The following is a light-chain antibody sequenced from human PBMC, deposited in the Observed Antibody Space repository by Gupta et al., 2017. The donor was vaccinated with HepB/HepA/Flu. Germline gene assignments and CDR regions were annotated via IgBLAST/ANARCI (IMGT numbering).Light chain of an antibody. Sequence: DIVLTQSPATLSLSPGERASLSCRASQSVSSYLAWYQQKPGQAPRLLIYDASNRATGIPARFSGSWFGTDFTLTISSLEPEDFAVYYCQQRSNWPLTFGGGTKVEIK. V-gene: IGKV3-11*01. CDR3: QQRSNWPLT. CDR2: DAS. J-gene: IGKJ4*01. CDR1: QSVSSY.